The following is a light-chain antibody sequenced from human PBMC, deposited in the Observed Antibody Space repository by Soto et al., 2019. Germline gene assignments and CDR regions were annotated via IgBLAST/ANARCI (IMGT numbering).Light chain of an antibody. CDR3: QQRSNWPLIT. V-gene: IGKV3-15*01. CDR2: GAS. Sequence: EVVLTQSPATLSVSPGERVTLSCRASQSVDIDLAWYQQIPGQAPRLLIYGASTRAPDMPGRFSGRGSGTEFSLTISSLQSEDYAVYYCQQRSNWPLITFGQGTRLEIK. J-gene: IGKJ5*01. CDR1: QSVDID.